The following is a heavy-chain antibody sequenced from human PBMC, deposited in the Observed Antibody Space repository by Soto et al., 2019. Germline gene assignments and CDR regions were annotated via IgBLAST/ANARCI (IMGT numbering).Heavy chain of an antibody. CDR3: ARGGGVGVAGSAAFDM. Sequence: QLHLVQSGAVVKKPGASVTVSCSASGYPVTAYYMHWVRQAPGRGLEWMGGINPATGAAKYTQTFRGRVTRTRDTSTSTVFMELGGLTSEDTAGFYWARGGGVGVAGSAAFDMWGQGTLVTVSS. D-gene: IGHD3-3*01. CDR1: GYPVTAYY. J-gene: IGHJ3*02. V-gene: IGHV1-2*02. CDR2: INPATGAA.